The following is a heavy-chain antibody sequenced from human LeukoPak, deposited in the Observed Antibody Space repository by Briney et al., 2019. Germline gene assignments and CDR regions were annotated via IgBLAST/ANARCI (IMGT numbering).Heavy chain of an antibody. V-gene: IGHV4-59*08. CDR1: GGSISSSY. CDR3: ARQGPLTTAVTTRTNPFDY. Sequence: SETLSLTCTVSGGSISSSYWSWIRQPPGKGLEWIGYIYYSGSTSYNPSLKSRVTISVDTSKNQFSLKLNSVTAADTAVYYCARQGPLTTAVTTRTNPFDYWGQGTLVTVSS. D-gene: IGHD4-11*01. CDR2: IYYSGST. J-gene: IGHJ4*02.